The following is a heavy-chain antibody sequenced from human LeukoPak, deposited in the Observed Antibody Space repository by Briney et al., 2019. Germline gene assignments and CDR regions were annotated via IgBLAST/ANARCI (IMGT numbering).Heavy chain of an antibody. CDR2: IYSGGSR. CDR1: GFSVSSNY. CDR3: ARDLFAAAGTFDY. J-gene: IGHJ4*02. V-gene: IGHV3-53*01. D-gene: IGHD6-13*01. Sequence: GGSLRLSCAASGFSVSSNYMSWVRHAPGKGLGWVSVIYSGGSRHYADPVKGRFTISRDNSKNTLYLQMNSLRAEDTAVYYCARDLFAAAGTFDYWGQGTLVTVSS.